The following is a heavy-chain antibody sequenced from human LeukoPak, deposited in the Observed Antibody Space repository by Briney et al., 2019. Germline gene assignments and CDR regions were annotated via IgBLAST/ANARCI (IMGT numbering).Heavy chain of an antibody. CDR2: MNPNSGNT. CDR1: GYTFTSYN. D-gene: IGHD3-10*01. V-gene: IGHV1-8*03. J-gene: IGHJ4*02. CDR3: ARGQWGYGSGSYYGH. Sequence: ASVKVSCKASGYTFTSYNINWVRQATGQGLEWMGWMNPNSGNTGYAQKFQGRVTITRNTSMSTAYMELSSLRSEDTAVYYCARGQWGYGSGSYYGHWGQGTLVTVSS.